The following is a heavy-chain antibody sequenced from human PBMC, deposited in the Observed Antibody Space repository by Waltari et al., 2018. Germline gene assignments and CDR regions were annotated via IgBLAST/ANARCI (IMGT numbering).Heavy chain of an antibody. V-gene: IGHV3-23*01. CDR1: GFTFNSYA. CDR3: ARALWGGFDY. CDR2: LSDRCEGT. Sequence: EVQLLESGGGLVQPGQSLIFSCAASGFTFNSYAMSWVRHAPGKGLDGVSALSDRCEGTYYADSVKGRFTIARDNSMNTLYLQMNNLRVEDTAVYYCARALWGGFDYWGQGTLLTVSS. J-gene: IGHJ4*02. D-gene: IGHD3-16*01.